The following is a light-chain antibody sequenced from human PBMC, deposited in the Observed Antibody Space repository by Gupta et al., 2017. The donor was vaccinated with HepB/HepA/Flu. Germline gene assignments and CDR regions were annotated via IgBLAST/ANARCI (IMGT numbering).Light chain of an antibody. Sequence: QSALTQPASVSGSPGQSITISCTGTSSDVGGYNYVSWYQQHPGKAPKLRWYDVSNRPSGVSKRVSASKSGTTDSLNISGLQAEDDAYEYCSSSTSSSTWVFGTWTNLTVL. CDR2: DVS. J-gene: IGLJ3*02. CDR3: SSSTSSSTWV. CDR1: SSDVGGYNY. V-gene: IGLV2-14*01.